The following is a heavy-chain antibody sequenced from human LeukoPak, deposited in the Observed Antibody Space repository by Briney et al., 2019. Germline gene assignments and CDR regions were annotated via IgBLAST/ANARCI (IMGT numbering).Heavy chain of an antibody. D-gene: IGHD3-3*01. CDR3: ARERPRTDYDFWSGYPRNNWFDP. CDR2: IYYSGST. J-gene: IGHJ5*02. Sequence: SETLSLTCTVSGGSISSSSYYWGWIRQPPGKGLEWIGSIYYSGSTYYNPSLKSRVTISVYTSKNQFSLKLSSVTAADTAVYYCARERPRTDYDFWSGYPRNNWFDPWGQGTLVTVSS. CDR1: GGSISSSSYY. V-gene: IGHV4-39*07.